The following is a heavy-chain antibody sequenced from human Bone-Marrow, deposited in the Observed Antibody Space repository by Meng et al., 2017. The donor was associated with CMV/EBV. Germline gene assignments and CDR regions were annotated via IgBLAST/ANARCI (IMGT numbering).Heavy chain of an antibody. D-gene: IGHD3-9*01. CDR1: GYTFTGYY. J-gene: IGHJ4*02. V-gene: IGHV1-2*02. CDR2: INPNSGGT. CDR3: ARAYFDIFLHDY. Sequence: ASVKVSCKASGYTFTGYYMHWVRQAPGQGLEWMGWINPNSGGTNYAQKFQGRVTMTRDTSISTAYTELSRLRSDDTAVYYCARAYFDIFLHDYWGQGTLVTVSS.